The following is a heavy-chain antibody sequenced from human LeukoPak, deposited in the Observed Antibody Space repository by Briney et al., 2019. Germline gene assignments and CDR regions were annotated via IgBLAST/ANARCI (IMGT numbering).Heavy chain of an antibody. D-gene: IGHD3-10*01. CDR3: ARAGYGSGSYGFYFDY. CDR1: GHFISSGYY. J-gene: IGHJ4*02. CDR2: IYHSGST. V-gene: IGHV4-38-2*01. Sequence: SETLSLTCAVSGHFISSGYYWGWIWQPPGKGLEWIGSIYHSGSTYYNPSLKSRVTISLDTSKNQFSLKLSSVTAADTAVYYYARAGYGSGSYGFYFDYWGQGTLVTVSS.